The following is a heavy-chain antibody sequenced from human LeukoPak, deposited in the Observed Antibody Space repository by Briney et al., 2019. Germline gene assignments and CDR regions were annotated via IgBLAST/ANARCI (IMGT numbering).Heavy chain of an antibody. CDR2: ISSDGSNK. V-gene: IGHV3-30-3*01. CDR3: AKDMGRSSMVRGVTDQPYLDY. CDR1: GFTLSSYA. Sequence: GGSLRLSCAASGFTLSSYAVHWVRQAPGKGLEWVTFISSDGSNKDYGDSVKGRFTISRDNSKNTLYLQMNSLRAEDTAVYYCAKDMGRSSMVRGVTDQPYLDYWGQGTLVTVSS. D-gene: IGHD3-10*01. J-gene: IGHJ4*02.